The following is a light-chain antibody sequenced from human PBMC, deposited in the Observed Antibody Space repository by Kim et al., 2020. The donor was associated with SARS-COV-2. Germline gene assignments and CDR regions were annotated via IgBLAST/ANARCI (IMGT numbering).Light chain of an antibody. CDR1: NSNIGINT. J-gene: IGLJ3*02. V-gene: IGLV1-44*01. CDR3: AAWDDSLNGWV. Sequence: GQRVTIACSGSNSNIGINTVNWYQQCPGTAPKVLIYSNSQRPSGVPDRFSGSKSGTSASLAIRRLQSEDEADYYCAAWDDSLNGWVFGGGTQLTVL. CDR2: SNS.